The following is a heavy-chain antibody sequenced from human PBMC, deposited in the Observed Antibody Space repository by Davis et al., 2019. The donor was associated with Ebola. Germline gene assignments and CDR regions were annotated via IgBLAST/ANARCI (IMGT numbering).Heavy chain of an antibody. J-gene: IGHJ4*02. D-gene: IGHD3-10*01. CDR2: INHSGST. CDR1: GGSFSGYY. Sequence: GSLTLSCAVYGGSFSGYYWSWIRQPPGKGLEWIGEINHSGSTNYNPSLKSRVTISVDTSKNQFSLKLSSVTAADTAVYYCARYMVRGVIGIDYWGQGTLVTVSS. V-gene: IGHV4-34*01. CDR3: ARYMVRGVIGIDY.